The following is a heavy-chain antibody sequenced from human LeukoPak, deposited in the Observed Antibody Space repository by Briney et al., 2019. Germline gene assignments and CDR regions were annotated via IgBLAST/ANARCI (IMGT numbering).Heavy chain of an antibody. J-gene: IGHJ4*02. V-gene: IGHV3-23*01. Sequence: GGSLRLSCAASGFTFSNYAMSWVRQAPGNGLEWVSAIGGRGGSTYSADSVEGRFTISRDNSKNTLYLQMNSLRAEDTAVYYCTKDGTDYSSFDYWGQGTLVTVSS. D-gene: IGHD4-11*01. CDR1: GFTFSNYA. CDR3: TKDGTDYSSFDY. CDR2: IGGRGGST.